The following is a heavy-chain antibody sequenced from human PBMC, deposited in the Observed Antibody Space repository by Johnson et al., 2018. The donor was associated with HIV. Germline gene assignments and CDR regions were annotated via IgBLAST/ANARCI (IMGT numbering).Heavy chain of an antibody. CDR1: RFTFSNAW. J-gene: IGHJ3*02. CDR2: IKSKTAGGTT. Sequence: VQLLESGGGLVQPGGSLRLSCAASRFTFSNAWMSWVRQAPGKGLEWVGRIKSKTAGGTTDYAAPVKGSFTISRDDSKNTLYLHMNSLKTQDTAVYYCTTGDLMVWGSNAGDAFDIWGQGTMVTVSS. D-gene: IGHD3-10*01. V-gene: IGHV3-15*01. CDR3: TTGDLMVWGSNAGDAFDI.